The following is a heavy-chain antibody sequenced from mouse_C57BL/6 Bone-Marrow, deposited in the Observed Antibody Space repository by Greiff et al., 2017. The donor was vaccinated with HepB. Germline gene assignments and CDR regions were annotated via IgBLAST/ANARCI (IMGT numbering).Heavy chain of an antibody. CDR3: AGEGVTTVVADY. CDR1: GYAFSSSW. CDR2: IYPGDGAT. J-gene: IGHJ2*01. Sequence: QVQLQQSGPELVKPGASVKISCKASGYAFSSSWMNWVKQRPGKGLEWIGRIYPGDGATNYNGKFKGKATLTADKSSSTAYMQLSSLTSEDSAVYCGAGEGVTTVVADYWGQGTTLTVSS. D-gene: IGHD1-1*01. V-gene: IGHV1-82*01.